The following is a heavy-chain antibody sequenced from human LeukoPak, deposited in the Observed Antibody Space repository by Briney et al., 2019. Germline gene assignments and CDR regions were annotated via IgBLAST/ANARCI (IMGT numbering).Heavy chain of an antibody. Sequence: GGSLRLSCAASGFTFSNYAMSWVRQAPGKGLEWVSAISGSDGSTNYADFVKGRFTISRDNSKNTLYLQMNSLRAEDTAVYYCTTQPWQVDYWGQGTLVTVSS. V-gene: IGHV3-23*01. CDR2: ISGSDGST. J-gene: IGHJ4*02. CDR1: GFTFSNYA. D-gene: IGHD6-19*01. CDR3: TTQPWQVDY.